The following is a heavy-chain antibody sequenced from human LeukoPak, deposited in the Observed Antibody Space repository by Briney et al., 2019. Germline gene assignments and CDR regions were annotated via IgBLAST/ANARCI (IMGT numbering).Heavy chain of an antibody. Sequence: PSETLSLTCTVSDGSMSSSSYYWGWIRQPPGKGLEWIGSIYYSGSTNYNPSLKSRVTISVDTSKNQFSLKLSSVTAADTAVYYCARDRGGYDFWSGHYYYGMDVWGQGTTVTVSS. D-gene: IGHD3-3*01. CDR1: DGSMSSSSYY. CDR2: IYYSGST. CDR3: ARDRGGYDFWSGHYYYGMDV. V-gene: IGHV4-39*07. J-gene: IGHJ6*02.